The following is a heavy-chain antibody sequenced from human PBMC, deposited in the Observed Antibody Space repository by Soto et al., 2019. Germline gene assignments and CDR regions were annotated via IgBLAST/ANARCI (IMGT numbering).Heavy chain of an antibody. Sequence: PSETLSLTCTVSGYSISSNSYYWGWIRQPPGKGLEWIGSIYYSGSTYYNPSLNSRVTISVDTSKNKFSLKLSSVTAADRAVYYCGRHYVLWLLTFDFWGPGTIAPVSS. D-gene: IGHD3-22*01. CDR1: GYSISSNSYY. J-gene: IGHJ4*02. CDR2: IYYSGST. V-gene: IGHV4-39*01. CDR3: GRHYVLWLLTFDF.